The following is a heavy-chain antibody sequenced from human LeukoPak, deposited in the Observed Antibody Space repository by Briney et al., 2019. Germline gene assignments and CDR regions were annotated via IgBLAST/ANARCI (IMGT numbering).Heavy chain of an antibody. V-gene: IGHV5-51*01. J-gene: IGHJ1*01. CDR1: GYSFTSYW. D-gene: IGHD6-19*01. Sequence: GESLQISCKGSGYSFTSYWIGWVRQMPGKGLEWMGIIYPGDSDTRYSPSFQGQVTISADKSISTAYLQWSSLKASDTAMYYCARVYSSGWPNPVYFQHWGQGTLVTVSS. CDR2: IYPGDSDT. CDR3: ARVYSSGWPNPVYFQH.